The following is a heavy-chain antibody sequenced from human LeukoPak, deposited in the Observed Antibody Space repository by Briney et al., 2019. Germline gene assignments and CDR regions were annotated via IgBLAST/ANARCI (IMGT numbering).Heavy chain of an antibody. Sequence: ASVKVSCKASGGTFSSYAISWVRQAPGQGLEWMGGIIPIFGTANYAQKFQGRVTITADESTSTAYMELSSLRSEDTAVYYCARHDSPSGAFDIWGQGTMVTVSS. CDR1: GGTFSSYA. J-gene: IGHJ3*02. CDR2: IIPIFGTA. CDR3: ARHDSPSGAFDI. D-gene: IGHD2-21*02. V-gene: IGHV1-69*13.